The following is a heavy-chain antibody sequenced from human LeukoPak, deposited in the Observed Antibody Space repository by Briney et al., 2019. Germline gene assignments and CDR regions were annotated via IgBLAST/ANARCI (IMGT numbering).Heavy chain of an antibody. Sequence: PSETLSLTCTVSGGSISSGGYYWSWIRQHPGKGLEWIGYIYYSGSTYYNPSLKSRVTISVDTSKNQFSLKLSSVTAADTAVYYCAREPNDYGDYNAFDIWGQRTMVTVSS. J-gene: IGHJ3*02. CDR3: AREPNDYGDYNAFDI. D-gene: IGHD4-17*01. V-gene: IGHV4-31*03. CDR2: IYYSGST. CDR1: GGSISSGGYY.